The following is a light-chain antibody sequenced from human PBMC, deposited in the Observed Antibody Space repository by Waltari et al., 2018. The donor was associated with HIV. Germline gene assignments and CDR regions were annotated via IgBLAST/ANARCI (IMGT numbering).Light chain of an antibody. CDR1: RSNIGGNF. J-gene: IGLJ1*01. Sequence: HSVLTQPPSVSATPGQTINISCSGSRSNIGGNFVFWYQQVATTAPRLLVYRNDHRPSGVSDRFSGFRLGTSASLAISGLRSEDEGNYYCASWDDSLPGHVFGTGT. CDR3: ASWDDSLPGHV. CDR2: RND. V-gene: IGLV1-47*01.